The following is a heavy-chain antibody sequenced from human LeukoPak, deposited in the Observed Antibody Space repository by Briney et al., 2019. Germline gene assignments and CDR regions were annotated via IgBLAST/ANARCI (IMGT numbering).Heavy chain of an antibody. Sequence: KRSETLSLTCAVSGYSISSGYYWGWIRQPPGKGLDWIGSIFHRGSTYYNPSLRSRVTMSVDTSKNQFSLKLSSVTAADTAVYYCARLRGFGEDFDYWGQGTLVTVPS. V-gene: IGHV4-38-2*01. D-gene: IGHD3-10*01. CDR3: ARLRGFGEDFDY. CDR2: IFHRGST. CDR1: GYSISSGYY. J-gene: IGHJ4*02.